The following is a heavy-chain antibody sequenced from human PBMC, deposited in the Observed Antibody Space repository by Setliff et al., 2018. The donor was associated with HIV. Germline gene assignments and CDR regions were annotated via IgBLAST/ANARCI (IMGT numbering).Heavy chain of an antibody. CDR3: ARDFRPALVVVITFDY. J-gene: IGHJ4*02. D-gene: IGHD3-22*01. V-gene: IGHV3-48*03. Sequence: GGSLRLSCAASGFTFSSYEMNWVRQAPGKGLEWVSYISSSGSTIYYADSVKGRFTISRDNAKNSLYLQMNSLRAADTAVYYCARDFRPALVVVITFDYWGQGTLVTVSS. CDR1: GFTFSSYE. CDR2: ISSSGSTI.